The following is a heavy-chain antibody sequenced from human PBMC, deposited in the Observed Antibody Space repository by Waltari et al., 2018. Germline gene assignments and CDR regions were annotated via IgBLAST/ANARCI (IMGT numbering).Heavy chain of an antibody. CDR1: GGTFSSYA. CDR2: TVTSFGTT. D-gene: IGHD3-22*01. J-gene: IGHJ3*02. CDR3: ARGDDSSGYYPVYAFDI. Sequence: QVQLVQSGAEVKKPGSSVKVSCKASGGTFSSYAISWVRQAPGQGLEWMGGTVTSFGTTIYAQKFKCRVTITAYKSTSTAYMELSSLRSEDTSVYYCARGDDSSGYYPVYAFDIWGQGTMVTVSS. V-gene: IGHV1-69*14.